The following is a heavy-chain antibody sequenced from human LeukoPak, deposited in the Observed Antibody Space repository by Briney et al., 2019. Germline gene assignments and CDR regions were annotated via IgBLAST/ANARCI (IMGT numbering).Heavy chain of an antibody. CDR1: GGSISSYY. J-gene: IGHJ4*02. CDR3: AREYCSSTSCYGFFDY. Sequence: SETLSLTCTVSGGSISSYYWSWIRQPAGKGLEWIGRIYTSGSTNYNPSLKSRVTMSVDTSKNQFSLKLSSVTAADTAVYYCAREYCSSTSCYGFFDYWGQGTLATVSS. CDR2: IYTSGST. V-gene: IGHV4-4*07. D-gene: IGHD2-2*01.